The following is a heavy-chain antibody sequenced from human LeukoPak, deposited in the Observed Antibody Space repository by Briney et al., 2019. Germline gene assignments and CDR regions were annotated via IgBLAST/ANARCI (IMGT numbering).Heavy chain of an antibody. J-gene: IGHJ6*03. Sequence: GASVKVSCKASGGTFSSYAISWVRQAPGQGLEWMGGIIPIFGTANYAQKSQGRVTITADESTSTAYMELSSLRSEDTAVYYCASGDYYGSGSTMTVYYYYYMDVWGKGTTVTISS. CDR2: IIPIFGTA. CDR1: GGTFSSYA. CDR3: ASGDYYGSGSTMTVYYYYYMDV. V-gene: IGHV1-69*13. D-gene: IGHD3-10*01.